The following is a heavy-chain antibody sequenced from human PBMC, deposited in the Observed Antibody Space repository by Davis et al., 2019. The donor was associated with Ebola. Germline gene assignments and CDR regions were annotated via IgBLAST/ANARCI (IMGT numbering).Heavy chain of an antibody. CDR2: ISGSGGST. J-gene: IGHJ4*02. D-gene: IGHD6-6*01. Sequence: GGSLRLSCAASGFTFSSYAMSWVRQAPGKGLEWVSAISGSGGSTYYADSVKGRFTISRDNSKNTLYLQMNSLRAEDMAVYYCAKRVYSSSSALDYWGQGTLVTVSS. CDR3: AKRVYSSSSALDY. V-gene: IGHV3-23*01. CDR1: GFTFSSYA.